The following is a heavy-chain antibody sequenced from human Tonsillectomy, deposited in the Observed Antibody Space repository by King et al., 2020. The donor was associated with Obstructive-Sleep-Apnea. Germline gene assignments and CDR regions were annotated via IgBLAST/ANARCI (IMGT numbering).Heavy chain of an antibody. CDR2: ISGRGGST. CDR3: AKSPGRANSWYFDL. D-gene: IGHD4/OR15-4a*01. Sequence: DVQLVESGGGLVQPGGSLILSCAASGFTFSSYAMSWVRQAPGKGLEWVSAISGRGGSTYYADSVKGRFTISRDNSKNTLYLQMNSPRAEDTAVYYLAKSPGRANSWYFDLWGRGTLVTVSS. CDR1: GFTFSSYA. V-gene: IGHV3-23*04. J-gene: IGHJ2*01.